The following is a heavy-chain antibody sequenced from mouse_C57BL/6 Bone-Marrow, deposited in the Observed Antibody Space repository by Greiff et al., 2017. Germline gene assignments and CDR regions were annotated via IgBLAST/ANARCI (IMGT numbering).Heavy chain of an antibody. V-gene: IGHV1-81*01. CDR2: IYPRSGNT. CDR3: ARDYYSNYLGY. J-gene: IGHJ4*01. D-gene: IGHD2-5*01. Sequence: QVQLKQSGAELARPGASVKLSCKASGYTFTSYGISWVKQRTGQGLEWIGEIYPRSGNTYYNEKFKGKATLTAEKSSSTAYMELRSLTSEDSAVYFCARDYYSNYLGYWGQGTSVTVSS. CDR1: GYTFTSYG.